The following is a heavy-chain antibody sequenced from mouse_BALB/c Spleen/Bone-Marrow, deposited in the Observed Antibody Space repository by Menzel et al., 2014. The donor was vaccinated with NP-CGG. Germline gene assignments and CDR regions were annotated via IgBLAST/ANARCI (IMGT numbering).Heavy chain of an antibody. CDR3: ARVSSTMITTVFAY. CDR1: GFSLTSYG. D-gene: IGHD2-4*01. V-gene: IGHV2-9*02. J-gene: IGHJ3*01. Sequence: VKLVESGPGLVAPSQSLSITCTVSGFSLTSYGLHWVRQPPGKGLEWLGVIWAGGSTNYNSALMSRLSISKDNSKSQVFLKMNSLQTDDTAMYYCARVSSTMITTVFAYWGQGTLVTVSA. CDR2: IWAGGST.